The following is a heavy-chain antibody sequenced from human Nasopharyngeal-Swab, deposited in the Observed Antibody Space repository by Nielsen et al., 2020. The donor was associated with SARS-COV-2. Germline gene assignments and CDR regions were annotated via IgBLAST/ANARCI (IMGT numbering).Heavy chain of an antibody. CDR3: ARLPRHSSASINYYYYMDV. V-gene: IGHV5-51*01. D-gene: IGHD3-22*01. J-gene: IGHJ6*03. CDR2: IYVGDSDT. CDR1: GYIFTTYW. Sequence: GESLKISCKGSGYIFTTYWIAWVRQMPGKVLEWMGIIYVGDSDTRYSPSFQGRVTISPDKSISTAYLQWSSLKTSDTAMYYCARLPRHSSASINYYYYMDVWGKGTTVTVSS.